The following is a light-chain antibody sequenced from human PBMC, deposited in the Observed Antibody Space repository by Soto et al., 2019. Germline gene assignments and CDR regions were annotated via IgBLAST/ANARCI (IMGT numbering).Light chain of an antibody. J-gene: IGLJ1*01. CDR1: SSDVGAGFD. CDR2: STT. Sequence: QSVLTQPPSVSGAPGQTVTISCTGSSSDVGAGFDVHWYQQVPGTAPKLVLYSTTARPSGVPDRFSGSRSGSSASLAITGLQAEDEADYYCHSYASGVTGSVFGTGTKVTVL. CDR3: HSYASGVTGSV. V-gene: IGLV1-40*01.